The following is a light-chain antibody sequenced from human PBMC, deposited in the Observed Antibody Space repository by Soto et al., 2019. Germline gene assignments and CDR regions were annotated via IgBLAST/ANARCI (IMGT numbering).Light chain of an antibody. CDR3: SSYTSTKIRV. CDR2: EVT. V-gene: IGLV2-14*01. CDR1: SSDIGGYNH. J-gene: IGLJ3*02. Sequence: QSALTQPASVSGSPGQSISISCTGTSSDIGGYNHVSWHQQHPGKAPKLMIYEVTNRPSGVSNRFSGSKSGNTASLTISGLQAEDEADYYCSSYTSTKIRVFGGGTKVTVL.